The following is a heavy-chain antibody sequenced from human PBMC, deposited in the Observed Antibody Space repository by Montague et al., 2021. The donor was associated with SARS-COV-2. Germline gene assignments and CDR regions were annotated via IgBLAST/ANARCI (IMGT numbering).Heavy chain of an antibody. J-gene: IGHJ6*03. D-gene: IGHD5-12*01. CDR1: GFTFSSYE. CDR2: ISSSGVTI. Sequence: SLRLSCAASGFTFSSYEMSWVRQAPGKGLEWVSCISSSGVTIYYADSVKGRFTISRDYAKNSLYLQMNSLRAEDTAVYYCARLRGYDYGLLYYYYMDVWGKGTTVTVSS. V-gene: IGHV3-48*03. CDR3: ARLRGYDYGLLYYYYMDV.